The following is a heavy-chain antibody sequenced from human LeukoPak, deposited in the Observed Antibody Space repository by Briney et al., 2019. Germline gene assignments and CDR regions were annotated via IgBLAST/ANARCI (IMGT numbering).Heavy chain of an antibody. CDR3: ARSSTSCVAFDY. CDR1: GGSISSGGYY. Sequence: PSQTLSLTCTVSGGSISSGGYYWSWIRQPPGKGLEWIGYIYHSGSTYYNPSLKSRVTISVDRSKNQFSLKLSSVTAADTAVYYCARSSTSCVAFDYWGQGTLVTVSS. J-gene: IGHJ4*02. V-gene: IGHV4-30-2*01. D-gene: IGHD2-2*01. CDR2: IYHSGST.